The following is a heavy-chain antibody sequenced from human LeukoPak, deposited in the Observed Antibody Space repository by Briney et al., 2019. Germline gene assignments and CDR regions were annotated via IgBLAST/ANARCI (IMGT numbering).Heavy chain of an antibody. CDR3: ARALSGNTGWHYFDY. V-gene: IGHV3-21*01. Sequence: GGSLRLSCAASGFTFSNYNMNWVRQAPGRGLEWVSSISSSSSYIYYADSMKGRFTISRDNAKNSLYLQMNNLRAEDTAVYYCARALSGNTGWHYFDYWGQGTLVTVSS. J-gene: IGHJ4*02. CDR1: GFTFSNYN. D-gene: IGHD6-19*01. CDR2: ISSSSSYI.